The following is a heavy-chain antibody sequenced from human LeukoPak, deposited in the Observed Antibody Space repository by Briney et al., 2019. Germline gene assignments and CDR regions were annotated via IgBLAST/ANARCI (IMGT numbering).Heavy chain of an antibody. CDR1: GFTFSRYA. J-gene: IGHJ4*01. V-gene: IGHV3-23*01. D-gene: IGHD6-19*01. CDR2: ISGSGNKT. Sequence: PGGSLRLSCAASGFTFSRYAMSWVRQAPGKGLEWVSDISGSGNKTFYADSVKGRFTISRDNSKNTLYLQMNSLRAEDTAIYYCAKDAKGTGWYHYWGQGTKVTVSS. CDR3: AKDAKGTGWYHY.